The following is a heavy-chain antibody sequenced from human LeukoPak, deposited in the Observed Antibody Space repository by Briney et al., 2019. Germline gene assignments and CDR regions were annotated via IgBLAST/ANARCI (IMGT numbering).Heavy chain of an antibody. V-gene: IGHV1-3*01. D-gene: IGHD6-19*01. J-gene: IGHJ4*02. Sequence: ASVKVSCKASGSTFTSHAMHWVRQAPGQRLEWMGWINAGNGNTKYSQKFQGRVTITRDTSASTAYMELSSLRSEDTAVYYCARSGWYADLPFWGQGTLVTVSS. CDR2: INAGNGNT. CDR1: GSTFTSHA. CDR3: ARSGWYADLPF.